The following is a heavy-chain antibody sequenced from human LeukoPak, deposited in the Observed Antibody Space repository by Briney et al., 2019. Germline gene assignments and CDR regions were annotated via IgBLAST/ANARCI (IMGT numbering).Heavy chain of an antibody. D-gene: IGHD4-17*01. V-gene: IGHV4-59*08. Sequence: PSETLSLTCTVSGGSISRYYWSWIRQPPGKGLEWIGYIYYSGSTNYNPSLKSRVTISVDTSKNQFSLKLSSVTAADTAVYYCARHHNGDYDYWGQGTLVTVSS. CDR2: IYYSGST. CDR3: ARHHNGDYDY. J-gene: IGHJ4*02. CDR1: GGSISRYY.